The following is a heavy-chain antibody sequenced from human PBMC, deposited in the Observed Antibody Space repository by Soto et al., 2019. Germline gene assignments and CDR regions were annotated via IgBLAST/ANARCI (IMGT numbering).Heavy chain of an antibody. Sequence: EVQLVESGGGLVQPGGSLRLSCGASGFTSSSHWMHWVRQAPGKGLEWVSRISSDGSSTNYADSVKGRFTISRDTANNALYLQMNSLRADDTAVYYCARAVATSGRAMDVW. CDR2: ISSDGSST. J-gene: IGHJ6*01. D-gene: IGHD5-12*01. CDR1: GFTSSSHW. V-gene: IGHV3-74*01. CDR3: ARAVATSGRAMDV.